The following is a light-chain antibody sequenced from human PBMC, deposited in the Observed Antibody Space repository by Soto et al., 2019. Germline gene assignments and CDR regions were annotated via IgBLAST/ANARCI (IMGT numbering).Light chain of an antibody. Sequence: QAVVTQPPSTSGTPGQRVTISCSGSSSNIGSNYVYWYQQLPGTAPKLLIYGNNQRPSGVPDRFSGSKSGTSASLAISGLRSEDEADYYCAAWDDSLSGYVVFGGGTKLTVL. V-gene: IGLV1-47*01. J-gene: IGLJ2*01. CDR2: GNN. CDR3: AAWDDSLSGYVV. CDR1: SSNIGSNY.